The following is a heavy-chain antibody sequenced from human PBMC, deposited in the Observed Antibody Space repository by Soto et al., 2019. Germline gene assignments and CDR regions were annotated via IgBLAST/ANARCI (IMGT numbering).Heavy chain of an antibody. CDR2: ISSNRNYI. CDR3: TRGLYCGGDCLTYYFDS. V-gene: IGHV3-21*01. J-gene: IGHJ4*02. CDR1: GFTFSSFS. D-gene: IGHD2-21*02. Sequence: EVQLVESGGGLVKPGGSLRLSCAASGFTFSSFSMNWVRQAPGKGLEWVSSISSNRNYIYHADSVKGRFTISRDNAKNSLYLQMNTLRVEDTAVYYCTRGLYCGGDCLTYYFDSWGQGTLVTVSS.